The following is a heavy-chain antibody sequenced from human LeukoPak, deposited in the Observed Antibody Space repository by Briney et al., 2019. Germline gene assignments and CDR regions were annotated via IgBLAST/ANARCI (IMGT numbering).Heavy chain of an antibody. V-gene: IGHV7-4-1*02. CDR3: ASKIAWWALDI. Sequence: ASVKVSCKASGYSFTSYAMNWVRQAPGQGLEWMGWINTNTGNPTYAQGFTGRFGFSLDTSVSTAYLQISSLKAEDTAVYYCASKIAWWALDIWGQGTMVTVSS. D-gene: IGHD2-8*02. CDR1: GYSFTSYA. CDR2: INTNTGNP. J-gene: IGHJ3*02.